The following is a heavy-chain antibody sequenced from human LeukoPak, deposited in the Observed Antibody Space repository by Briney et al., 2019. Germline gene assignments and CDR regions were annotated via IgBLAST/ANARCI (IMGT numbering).Heavy chain of an antibody. D-gene: IGHD3-10*01. V-gene: IGHV5-51*01. CDR1: EDTFSSHW. Sequence: GEPLKISCQGSEDTFSSHWIGWVRQMPGKGLEWTGIIYPGDSDTRYSPSFEGRATISVDRSINTAYLQWSSLKASDTAMYYCARYGRSGTYSHGFDMWGQGTMVTVSS. CDR3: ARYGRSGTYSHGFDM. CDR2: IYPGDSDT. J-gene: IGHJ3*02.